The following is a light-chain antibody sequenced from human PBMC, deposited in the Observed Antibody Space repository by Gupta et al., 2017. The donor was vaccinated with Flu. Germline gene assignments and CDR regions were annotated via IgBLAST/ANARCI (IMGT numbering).Light chain of an antibody. CDR3: QQRSIWPPIT. CDR2: DAS. J-gene: IGKJ5*01. Sequence: EIVLTQSPATLSLSPGERATLSCRASQSVSSYLAWYQQKPGQAPRLLIYDASNRATGIPARFSGSGSGTDFTLTISSLEPEDFAVYYCQQRSIWPPITFGQRTRLEIK. CDR1: QSVSSY. V-gene: IGKV3-11*01.